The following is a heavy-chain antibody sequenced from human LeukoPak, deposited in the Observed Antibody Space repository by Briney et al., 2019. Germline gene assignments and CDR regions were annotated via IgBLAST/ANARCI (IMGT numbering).Heavy chain of an antibody. V-gene: IGHV1-8*01. CDR3: ARGLTSGYYGSGSYFFLGQYYYYMDV. CDR2: MNPNSGNT. J-gene: IGHJ6*03. Sequence: ASVKVSCKASGYTFTSYDINWVRQATGRGLEWMGWMNPNSGNTGYAQKFQGRVTMTRNTSISTAYMELSSLRSEDTAVYYCARGLTSGYYGSGSYFFLGQYYYYMDVWGKGTTVTISS. CDR1: GYTFTSYD. D-gene: IGHD3-10*01.